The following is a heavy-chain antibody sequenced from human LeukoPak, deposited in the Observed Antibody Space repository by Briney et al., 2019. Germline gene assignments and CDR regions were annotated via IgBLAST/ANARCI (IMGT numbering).Heavy chain of an antibody. V-gene: IGHV1-69*05. J-gene: IGHJ5*02. CDR2: IIPIFGTA. CDR3: ARDNAKGYYDSSGYYPYNWFDP. D-gene: IGHD3-22*01. Sequence: SVKVSCKASGGTFSSYAISWVRQAPGQGLEWMGGIIPIFGTANYAQKLQGRVTMTTDTSTSTAYMELRSLRSDDTAVYYCARDNAKGYYDSSGYYPYNWFDPWGQGTLVTVSS. CDR1: GGTFSSYA.